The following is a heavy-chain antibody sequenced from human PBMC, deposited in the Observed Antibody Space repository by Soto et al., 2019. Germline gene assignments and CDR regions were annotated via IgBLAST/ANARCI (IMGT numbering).Heavy chain of an antibody. V-gene: IGHV3-48*02. CDR1: GCTFRSYI. CDR3: ARDLYCSSPSCQQSSYYYGMDV. Sequence: GGSLRLSCAASGCTFRSYIMNWVRQAPGKGLEWVSYISSSSSTIYYADSVKGRFTISRDNAKNSLYLQMNSLRDEDTAVYYCARDLYCSSPSCQQSSYYYGMDVWGQGTTVTVSS. J-gene: IGHJ6*02. CDR2: ISSSSSTI. D-gene: IGHD2-2*01.